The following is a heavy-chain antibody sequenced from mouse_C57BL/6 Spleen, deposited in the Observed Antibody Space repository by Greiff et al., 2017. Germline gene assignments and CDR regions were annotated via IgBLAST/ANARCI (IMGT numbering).Heavy chain of an antibody. CDR1: GYTFTSYW. Sequence: QVQLQQPGAELVRPGSSVKLSCKASGYTFTSYWMHWVKQRPIQGLEWIGNIDPSDSETHYNQKFKDKATLTVDKSSSTAYMQLSSLTSEDSAVYYCASGGQLRLGFAYWGEGTLVTVSA. D-gene: IGHD3-2*02. CDR2: IDPSDSET. V-gene: IGHV1-52*01. J-gene: IGHJ3*01. CDR3: ASGGQLRLGFAY.